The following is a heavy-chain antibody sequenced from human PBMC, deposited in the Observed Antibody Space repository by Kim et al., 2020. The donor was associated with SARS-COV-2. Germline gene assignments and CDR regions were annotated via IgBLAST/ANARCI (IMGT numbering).Heavy chain of an antibody. CDR2: ISYDGSNK. J-gene: IGHJ2*01. CDR1: GFTFSSYG. Sequence: GGSLRLSCAASGFTFSSYGMHWVRQAPGKGLEWVAVISYDGSNKYYADSVKGRFTISRDNSKNTLYLQMNSLRAEDTAVYYCAKDLTAAGKSLWGRGTLVTVSS. CDR3: AKDLTAAGKSL. V-gene: IGHV3-30*18. D-gene: IGHD6-13*01.